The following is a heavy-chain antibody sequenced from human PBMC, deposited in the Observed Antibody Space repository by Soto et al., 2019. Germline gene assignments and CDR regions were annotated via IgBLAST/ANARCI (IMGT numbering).Heavy chain of an antibody. D-gene: IGHD6-19*01. CDR3: ASQATGWYPDY. J-gene: IGHJ4*02. V-gene: IGHV4-31*03. CDR2: IYDSGST. CDR1: GGSISSGGYY. Sequence: QVELQESGPGLVKPSQTLSLTCTVSGGSISSGGYYWSWIRQHPGKGLEWIGYIYDSGSTYYNPSLKGRVTLSGDPSKNQVPLKPSSGTAADTGVYYCASQATGWYPDYWGQGTLVTVSS.